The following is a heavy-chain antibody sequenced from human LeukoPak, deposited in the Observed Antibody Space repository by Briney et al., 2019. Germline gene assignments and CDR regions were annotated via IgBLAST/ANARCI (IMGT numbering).Heavy chain of an antibody. D-gene: IGHD3-10*01. CDR3: AKTIMKTYYFDY. V-gene: IGHV3-23*01. Sequence: GGSLRLSCAASGFTFSSYAMSWVRQAPGKGLEWVSAISGSGGSTYYADSVKGRFTISRDNSKNTLYLQMNTLRAEDTAVYYCAKTIMKTYYFDYWGQGTLVTVSS. CDR2: ISGSGGST. J-gene: IGHJ4*02. CDR1: GFTFSSYA.